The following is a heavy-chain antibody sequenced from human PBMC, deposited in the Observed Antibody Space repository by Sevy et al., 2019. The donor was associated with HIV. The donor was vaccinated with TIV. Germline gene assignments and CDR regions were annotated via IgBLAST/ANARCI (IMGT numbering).Heavy chain of an antibody. V-gene: IGHV3-33*01. J-gene: IGHJ5*02. CDR1: GFIFSTYG. Sequence: GGSLRLSCVASGFIFSTYGMHWVRQAPGKGLEWVAVIWYEGINKDYADSVKGRFIISRDNSKNTMYLEMDSLRAEDTAVYYCASDSRNGLDPWGQGALVTVSS. D-gene: IGHD2-8*01. CDR2: IWYEGINK. CDR3: ASDSRNGLDP.